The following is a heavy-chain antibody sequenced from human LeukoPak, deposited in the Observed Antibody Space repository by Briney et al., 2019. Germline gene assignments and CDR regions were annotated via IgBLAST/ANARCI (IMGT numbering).Heavy chain of an antibody. CDR3: ARGGSGPYYFDY. J-gene: IGHJ4*02. V-gene: IGHV1-69*13. CDR2: IIPIFGTA. D-gene: IGHD6-19*01. Sequence: ASVKVSCKASGGTFSSYAISWVRQAPGQGLEWMGGIIPIFGTANYAQKFQGRVTITADESTSTAYMELSSLRSGDTAVYYCARGGSGPYYFDYWGQGTLVTVSS. CDR1: GGTFSSYA.